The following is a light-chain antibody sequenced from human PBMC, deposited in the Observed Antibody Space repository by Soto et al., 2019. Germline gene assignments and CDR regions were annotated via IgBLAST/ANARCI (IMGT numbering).Light chain of an antibody. CDR2: GAS. V-gene: IGKV3-15*01. CDR3: QQYYDWPPLT. J-gene: IGKJ4*01. Sequence: PGERATLSCRASQRISSNLAWYQQKPGQAPRLLIYGASTRATGISDRFSGSGSGTDFTLTISSLQSEDFAIYYCQQYYDWPPLTFGGGTKVDIK. CDR1: QRISSN.